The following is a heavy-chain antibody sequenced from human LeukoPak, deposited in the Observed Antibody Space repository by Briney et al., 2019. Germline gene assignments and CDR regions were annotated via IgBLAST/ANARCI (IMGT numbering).Heavy chain of an antibody. D-gene: IGHD3-10*01. J-gene: IGHJ4*02. CDR3: ARFPLYGLIVSAFDY. CDR1: GGSFSGYY. Sequence: SETLSLTCAVYGGSFSGYYWSWIRQPPGKGLEWIGEINHSGSTNYNPSLKSRVTISVDTSKNQFSLKLSSVPAADTAVYYCARFPLYGLIVSAFDYWGQGTLVTVSS. V-gene: IGHV4-34*01. CDR2: INHSGST.